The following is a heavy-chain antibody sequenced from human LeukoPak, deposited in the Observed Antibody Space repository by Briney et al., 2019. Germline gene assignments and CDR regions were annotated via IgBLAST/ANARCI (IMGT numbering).Heavy chain of an antibody. V-gene: IGHV1-69*04. CDR2: IIPILGIA. J-gene: IGHJ6*02. Sequence: GASVKVSCKASGGTFSSYAISWVRQAPGQGLEWMGRIIPILGIANYAQKFQGRVTITADKSTSTAYMELSSLRSEDTAVYYCARVSYYGSGSPTNYYYYYGMDVWGQGTTVTVSS. CDR3: ARVSYYGSGSPTNYYYYYGMDV. CDR1: GGTFSSYA. D-gene: IGHD3-10*01.